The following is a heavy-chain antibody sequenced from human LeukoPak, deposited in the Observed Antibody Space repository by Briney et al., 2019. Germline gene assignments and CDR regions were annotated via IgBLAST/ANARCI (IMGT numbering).Heavy chain of an antibody. V-gene: IGHV4-59*01. CDR2: IFYSGST. Sequence: SEALSLTCTVSGGSISSYYWSWIRHPPGMGLEWIGNIFYSGSTNYNPSLKSRVTISVDTSKNEFSLKLSSVTAADTAVYYCARDGGYDRPGIDYWGQGTLVTVSS. CDR3: ARDGGYDRPGIDY. J-gene: IGHJ4*02. CDR1: GGSISSYY. D-gene: IGHD5-12*01.